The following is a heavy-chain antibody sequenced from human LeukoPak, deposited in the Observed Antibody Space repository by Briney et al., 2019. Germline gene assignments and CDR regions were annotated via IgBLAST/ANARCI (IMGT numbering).Heavy chain of an antibody. CDR2: INPSGGST. CDR1: GYTFTSYY. D-gene: IGHD3-22*01. Sequence: ASVKVSCKASGYTFTSYYMHWVRQAPGQGLEWKGIINPSGGSTSYAQKFQGRVTMTRDMSTSTVYMELSSLRSEDTAVYYCARDIGVVVPGYWGQGTLVTVSS. V-gene: IGHV1-46*01. J-gene: IGHJ4*02. CDR3: ARDIGVVVPGY.